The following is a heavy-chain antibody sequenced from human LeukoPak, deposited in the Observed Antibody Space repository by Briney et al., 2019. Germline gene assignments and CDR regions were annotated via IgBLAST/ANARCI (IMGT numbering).Heavy chain of an antibody. CDR3: VKDGRKYMFDY. Sequence: GGSLRLSCAASGFTFKRYNMHWVRQAPGKGLEWVAFVEDDESSDSYADSVKGRFTISRDNSKSTVYLRMNSLRPEDTAVYYCVKDGRKYMFDYWGQGILVTVSS. CDR2: VEDDESSD. CDR1: GFTFKRYN. D-gene: IGHD1-1*01. J-gene: IGHJ4*02. V-gene: IGHV3-30*02.